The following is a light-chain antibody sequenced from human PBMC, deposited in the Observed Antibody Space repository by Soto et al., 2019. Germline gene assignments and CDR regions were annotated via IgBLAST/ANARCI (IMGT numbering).Light chain of an antibody. CDR2: GAS. J-gene: IGKJ5*01. V-gene: IGKV3-20*01. Sequence: ENVLTQSPGTLSLSPVERATLSCRASQSVSSNYLAWYQQKPGQAPRLLVYGASSRATGIPDRFSGSGSGTDFTLIISRLEPEDFAVYYCQQYGSSLPITFGQGTRLEIK. CDR3: QQYGSSLPIT. CDR1: QSVSSNY.